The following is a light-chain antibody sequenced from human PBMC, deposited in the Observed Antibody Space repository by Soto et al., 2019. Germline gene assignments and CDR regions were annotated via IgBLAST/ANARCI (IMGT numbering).Light chain of an antibody. J-gene: IGLJ2*01. CDR2: DVS. V-gene: IGLV2-11*01. Sequence: QSALTQPRSVSGSPGQSVTISCTGTSSDVGGYNYVSWYQQYPGKAPKLMIYDVSKRPSGVPDRFSGSKSGNTASLTISGLQAEDEAAYYCCSYAGSYTFVVFGGGTQLTVL. CDR3: CSYAGSYTFVV. CDR1: SSDVGGYNY.